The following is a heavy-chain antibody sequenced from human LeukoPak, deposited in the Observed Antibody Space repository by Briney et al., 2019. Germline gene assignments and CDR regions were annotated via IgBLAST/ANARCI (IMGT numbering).Heavy chain of an antibody. CDR2: INPHNGDT. D-gene: IGHD2-15*01. Sequence: ASVTVSFTASGYTFIVYYLPWVRHAPGPGHEWMGWINPHNGDTNSAQEFQGRVIMTRDTSITTAYMELNRLKSGDTAVYYCATFRDIVVGGGPYYFDYWGQGTLVTVSS. J-gene: IGHJ4*02. CDR3: ATFRDIVVGGGPYYFDY. CDR1: GYTFIVYY. V-gene: IGHV1-2*02.